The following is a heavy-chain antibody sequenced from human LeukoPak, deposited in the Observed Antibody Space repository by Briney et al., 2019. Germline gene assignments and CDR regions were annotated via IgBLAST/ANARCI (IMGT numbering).Heavy chain of an antibody. D-gene: IGHD3-3*01. J-gene: IGHJ1*01. Sequence: GGSLTLPCAASGFTFSTYWMHWVRQPPGKGLVWVSRIKSDGSTNYPDSVKRRFTISRDNAKNTLSLQMNSLRPEDTGVYYCARAPSEIGGYYPEYFRRWGQGTLVTVSS. CDR3: ARAPSEIGGYYPEYFRR. CDR2: IKSDGST. V-gene: IGHV3-74*01. CDR1: GFTFSTYW.